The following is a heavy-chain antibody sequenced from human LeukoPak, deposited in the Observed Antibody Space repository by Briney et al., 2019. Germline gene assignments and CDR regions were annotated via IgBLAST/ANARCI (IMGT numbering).Heavy chain of an antibody. CDR1: VYNFSGYY. CDR3: ARVVPAEAMATIPFDY. D-gene: IGHD5-24*01. J-gene: IGHJ4*02. CDR2: INPNSGGT. Sequence: ASVTVSFKASVYNFSGYYMHWVRQAPGQGREWMGWINPNSGGTKYAQNFQGRVTMTRDAAINTAYMELSRLRSDDTAVYFCARVVPAEAMATIPFDYWGQGTLVTVSS. V-gene: IGHV1-2*02.